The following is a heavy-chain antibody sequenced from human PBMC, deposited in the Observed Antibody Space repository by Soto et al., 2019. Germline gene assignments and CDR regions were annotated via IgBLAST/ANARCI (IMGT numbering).Heavy chain of an antibody. V-gene: IGHV4-34*01. CDR3: ARGRPDTYYYFWSGYCPYDY. D-gene: IGHD3-3*01. Sequence: PSETLSLTCAVYGGTFSGYYWRWIRQPPGKGLEWIGQINHSGSTNSNPSPKKRVTITVDTSKNKFFLKQSSVTAADTAVYYCARGRPDTYYYFWSGYCPYDYWGQGTPVTVSS. J-gene: IGHJ4*02. CDR2: INHSGST. CDR1: GGTFSGYY.